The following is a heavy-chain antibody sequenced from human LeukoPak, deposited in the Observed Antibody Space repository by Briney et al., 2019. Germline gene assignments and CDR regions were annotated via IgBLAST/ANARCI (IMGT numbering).Heavy chain of an antibody. J-gene: IGHJ6*03. Sequence: SVKVSCKASGGTFSSYAISWVRQAPGQGLEWMGGIIPIFGTANYAQKFQGRVTITADKSTSTAYMELSSLRSEDTAVCYSAKNSLWFGHRDYYYYMDVWGKGTTVTVSS. CDR1: GGTFSSYA. D-gene: IGHD3-10*01. CDR3: AKNSLWFGHRDYYYYMDV. V-gene: IGHV1-69*06. CDR2: IIPIFGTA.